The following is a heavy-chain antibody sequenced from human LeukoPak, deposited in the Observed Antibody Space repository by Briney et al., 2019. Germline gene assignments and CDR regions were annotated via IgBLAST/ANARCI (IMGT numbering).Heavy chain of an antibody. D-gene: IGHD3-22*01. Sequence: PGGSLRLSCAASGFTFSSYGMHWVRQAPGKGLEWVAFIRYDGSNKYYADSVKGRFTISRDNSKNTLYLQMNSLRAEDTAVYYCARDPRTYYYDSSGSNVDYWGQGTLVTVSS. CDR2: IRYDGSNK. J-gene: IGHJ4*02. CDR1: GFTFSSYG. V-gene: IGHV3-30*02. CDR3: ARDPRTYYYDSSGSNVDY.